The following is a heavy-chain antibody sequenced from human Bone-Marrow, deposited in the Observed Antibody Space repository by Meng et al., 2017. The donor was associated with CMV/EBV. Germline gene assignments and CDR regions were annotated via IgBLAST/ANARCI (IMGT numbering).Heavy chain of an antibody. CDR3: ARDVGSVTMVRGVIIRTGWVDP. V-gene: IGHV3-11*01. J-gene: IGHJ5*02. Sequence: GESLKISCAASGFTFSDYYMSWIRQAPGKGLEWVSYISSSGSTIYYADSVKGRFTISRDNAKNSLYLQMNSLRAEDTAVYYCARDVGSVTMVRGVIIRTGWVDPWGQGTLVTVSS. CDR1: GFTFSDYY. D-gene: IGHD3-10*01. CDR2: ISSSGSTI.